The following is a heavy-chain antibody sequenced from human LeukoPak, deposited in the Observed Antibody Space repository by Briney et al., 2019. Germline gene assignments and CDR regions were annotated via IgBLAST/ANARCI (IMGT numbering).Heavy chain of an antibody. CDR1: GFTFSSYE. V-gene: IGHV3-48*03. D-gene: IGHD5-18*01. Sequence: PGGSLRLSCAASGFTFSSYEMNWVRQAPGKGLEWVSYISSSGRTIYYADSVKGRFTISRDNAKYSLYLQMNSLRGEDTAVYYCARGQDTTMVTDWGQGTLVTVSS. CDR2: ISSSGRTI. J-gene: IGHJ4*02. CDR3: ARGQDTTMVTD.